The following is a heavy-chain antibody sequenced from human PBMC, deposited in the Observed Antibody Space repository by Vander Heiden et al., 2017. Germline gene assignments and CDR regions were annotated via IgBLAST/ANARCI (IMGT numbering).Heavy chain of an antibody. V-gene: IGHV1-69*10. CDR3: ARGNPYYYDSSGPSGENYYYYYGMDV. CDR1: GGPFGSYA. Sequence: QVQLVQSGAEVNKPGTSVKVSCKASGGPFGSYAITWVRQPPGQGLEGMGGIIPSLGIANSAQKFQGRVTMTADKSTSTAYMELSSLRSEDTAVYYCARGNPYYYDSSGPSGENYYYYYGMDVWGQGTTVTVSS. CDR2: IIPSLGIA. J-gene: IGHJ6*02. D-gene: IGHD3-22*01.